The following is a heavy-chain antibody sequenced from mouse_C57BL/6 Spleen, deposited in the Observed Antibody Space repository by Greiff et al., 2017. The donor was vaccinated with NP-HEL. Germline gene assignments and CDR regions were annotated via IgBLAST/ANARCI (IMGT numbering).Heavy chain of an antibody. Sequence: EVMLVESGGGLVKPGGSLKLSCAASGFTFSSYTMSWVRQTPEKRLEWVATISGGGGNTYYPDSVKGRFTISRDNAKNTLYLQMSSLRSEDTALYYCARRGFPYYFDYWGQGTTLTVSS. CDR3: ARRGFPYYFDY. CDR1: GFTFSSYT. CDR2: ISGGGGNT. J-gene: IGHJ2*01. V-gene: IGHV5-9*01.